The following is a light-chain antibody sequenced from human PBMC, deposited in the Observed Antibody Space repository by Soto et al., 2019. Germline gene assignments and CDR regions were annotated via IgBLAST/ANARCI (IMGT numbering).Light chain of an antibody. CDR3: QQYENWPIT. V-gene: IGKV3-15*01. Sequence: EIVRTQSPATLSVSPRERATLSCSASQTLSGYLAWYQQKPGQAPSLLIYGASTRATGISARFTGSGSGTEFTRTISSLQSEDFGVYYGQQYENWPITFGGGTKVDIK. CDR2: GAS. CDR1: QTLSGY. J-gene: IGKJ4*01.